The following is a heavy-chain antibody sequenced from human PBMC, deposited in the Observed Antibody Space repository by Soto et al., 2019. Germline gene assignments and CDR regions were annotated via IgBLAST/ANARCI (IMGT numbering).Heavy chain of an antibody. V-gene: IGHV4-4*07. CDR3: ARSLGSAAGWSFDV. J-gene: IGHJ4*02. CDR2: KSISGST. CDR1: GGSMSDYF. Sequence: PETLSLTCTVSGGSMSDYFWTWIRLHAGKRLEWIGRKSISGSTDYNPSLKGRASMSVDTSKNQFSLRLISVTAADTALYYCARSLGSAAGWSFDVWGQGILVTVSS. D-gene: IGHD3-16*01.